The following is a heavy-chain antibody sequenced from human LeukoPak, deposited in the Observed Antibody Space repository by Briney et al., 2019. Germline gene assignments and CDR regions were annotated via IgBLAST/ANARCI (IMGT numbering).Heavy chain of an antibody. Sequence: PGGSQRLSCAASGFTFSSYAMNWVRQAPGKGLEWVSTVSGNGGSTYYADSVKGRFTISRDNSKNTLYLQMNSLRAEDTAVYYCAKSPNSVRGIIRFDYWGQGTLVTVSS. CDR1: GFTFSSYA. CDR3: AKSPNSVRGIIRFDY. CDR2: VSGNGGST. V-gene: IGHV3-23*01. D-gene: IGHD3-10*02. J-gene: IGHJ4*02.